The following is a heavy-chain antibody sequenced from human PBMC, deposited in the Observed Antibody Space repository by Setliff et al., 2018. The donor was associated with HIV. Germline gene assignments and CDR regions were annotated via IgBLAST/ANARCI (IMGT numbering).Heavy chain of an antibody. D-gene: IGHD2-2*01. J-gene: IGHJ6*03. V-gene: IGHV3-21*01. CDR2: ITSSGNYK. CDR3: ARDQEYVIVVAASMNMPGYLHYYYMDV. CDR1: GFTFSTYA. Sequence: PGGSLRLSCAASGFTFSTYAMHWVRQAPGKGLEWVSSITSSGNYKSYADSVQGRFTISRDNADNSLYLDMNNLRAEDTGVYYCARDQEYVIVVAASMNMPGYLHYYYMDVWGRGSTVTVSS.